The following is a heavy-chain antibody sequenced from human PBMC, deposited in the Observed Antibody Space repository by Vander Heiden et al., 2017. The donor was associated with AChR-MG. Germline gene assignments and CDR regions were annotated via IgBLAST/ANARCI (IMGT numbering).Heavy chain of an antibody. CDR2: INHSGST. J-gene: IGHJ6*02. CDR3: ASLPTKYYYDSSGYYFYYYYGMDV. D-gene: IGHD3-22*01. CDR1: GGSFSGYY. Sequence: QVQLQQWGAGLLKPSETLSLTCAVHGGSFSGYYWTWIRQPPGKGLEWIGEINHSGSTNYNPSLKSRVTISVDTSKNQFSLKLSSVTAADTAVYYCASLPTKYYYDSSGYYFYYYYGMDVWGQGTTVTVSS. V-gene: IGHV4-34*01.